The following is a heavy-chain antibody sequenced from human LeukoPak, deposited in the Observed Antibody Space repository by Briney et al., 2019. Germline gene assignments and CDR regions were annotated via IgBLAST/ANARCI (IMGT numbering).Heavy chain of an antibody. Sequence: GGSLSLLCSASGFTFNSYAKHWVRQAPGKGREYVSAISSNGGSTYYADSVKGRFTIHRDNSKNTLYLQMSSLRAEDTAVDYCVKATRLRYFDWSFDYWGQGTLVTVSS. J-gene: IGHJ4*02. CDR2: ISSNGGST. CDR1: GFTFNSYA. V-gene: IGHV3-64D*06. CDR3: VKATRLRYFDWSFDY. D-gene: IGHD3-9*01.